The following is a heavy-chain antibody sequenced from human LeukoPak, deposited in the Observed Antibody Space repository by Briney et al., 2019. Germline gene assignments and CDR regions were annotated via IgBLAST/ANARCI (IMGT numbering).Heavy chain of an antibody. Sequence: PGESLRLSCAASGFTFSGSGMHWVRQAPGKGLEWVAFIRYHGSDKYYADSVKGRFTISRDNAKNSLYLQMNSLRAEDMALYYCAKGVLWFGESYFDYWGQGTLVTVSS. V-gene: IGHV3-30*02. CDR2: IRYHGSDK. CDR1: GFTFSGSG. D-gene: IGHD3-10*01. J-gene: IGHJ4*02. CDR3: AKGVLWFGESYFDY.